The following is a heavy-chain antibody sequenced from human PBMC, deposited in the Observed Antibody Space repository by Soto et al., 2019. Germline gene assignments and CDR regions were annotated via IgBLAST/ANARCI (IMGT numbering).Heavy chain of an antibody. D-gene: IGHD6-13*01. CDR3: ARRERAAGTDWWFDP. J-gene: IGHJ5*02. CDR1: GGSISSSSFH. CDR2: IYYSGST. Sequence: QLQLQESGPGLVKPSETLSLTCTVSGGSISSSSFHGGWIRQPPGKGLAWIGSIYYSGSTYYSPSLKSRVTISVDTSKNQFSLKLSSVTAADTAVYYCARRERAAGTDWWFDPWGQGTLVTVSS. V-gene: IGHV4-39*01.